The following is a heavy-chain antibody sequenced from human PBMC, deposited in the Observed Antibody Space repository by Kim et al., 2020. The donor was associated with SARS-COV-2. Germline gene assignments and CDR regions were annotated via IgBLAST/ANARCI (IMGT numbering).Heavy chain of an antibody. CDR3: ARVSGDFWSNDAFDI. D-gene: IGHD3-3*01. Sequence: SVKVSCKASGGTFSSYTISWVRQAPGQGLEWMGRIIPILGIANYAQKFQGRVTITADKSTSTAYMELSSLRSEDTAVYYCARVSGDFWSNDAFDIWGQGTMVTVSS. CDR2: IIPILGIA. V-gene: IGHV1-69*02. CDR1: GGTFSSYT. J-gene: IGHJ3*02.